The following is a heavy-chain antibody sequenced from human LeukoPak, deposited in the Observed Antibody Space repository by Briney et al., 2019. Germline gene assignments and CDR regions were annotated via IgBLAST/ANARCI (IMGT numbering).Heavy chain of an antibody. D-gene: IGHD3-9*01. Sequence: PSETLSLTCTVSGYSISSGYYWGWIRQPPGKGLEWIGRIYTSGSTNYNPSLKSRVTISVDTSKNQFSLKLSSVTAADTAVYYCARGGGDILTGYSGRFDYWGQGTLVTVSS. J-gene: IGHJ4*02. CDR2: IYTSGST. CDR1: GYSISSGYY. CDR3: ARGGGDILTGYSGRFDY. V-gene: IGHV4-38-2*02.